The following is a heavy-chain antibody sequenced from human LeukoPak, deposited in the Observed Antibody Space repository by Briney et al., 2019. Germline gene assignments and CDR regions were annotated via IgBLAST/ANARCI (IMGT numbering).Heavy chain of an antibody. CDR3: ARLYYYDGSGYYAEAYYFDY. CDR2: IYPGDSDT. Sequence: GESLKISCKGSGYSFTSYWIGWVRQMPGKGLEWMGIIYPGDSDTRYSPSFQGQVTISADKSISTAYLQWSSLKASDTAMYYCARLYYYDGSGYYAEAYYFDYWGQGTLVTVSS. CDR1: GYSFTSYW. D-gene: IGHD3-22*01. J-gene: IGHJ4*02. V-gene: IGHV5-51*01.